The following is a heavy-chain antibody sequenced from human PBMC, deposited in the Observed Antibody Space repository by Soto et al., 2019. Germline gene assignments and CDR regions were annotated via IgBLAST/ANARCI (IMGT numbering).Heavy chain of an antibody. V-gene: IGHV4-30-4*01. J-gene: IGHJ6*02. CDR2: IYYSGSS. Sequence: QVQLQESGPGLVKPSQTLSLTCTVSGGSISSGNYYWSWIRQPPGKSLEWIGYIYYSGSSYYNPSLKSRITMSVDTSKNQFSLNLTSVTAADTAVYYCARDQLPYYGMDVWGQGTTVTVSS. CDR1: GGSISSGNYY. D-gene: IGHD1-26*01. CDR3: ARDQLPYYGMDV.